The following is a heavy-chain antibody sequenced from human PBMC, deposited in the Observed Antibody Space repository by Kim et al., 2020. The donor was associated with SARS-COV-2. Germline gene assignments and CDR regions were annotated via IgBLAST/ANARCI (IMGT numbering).Heavy chain of an antibody. CDR3: AREQGGFDY. CDR2: NGNA. Sequence: NGNARYSQKFQGRVTLTRDTSASTAFMELSSLRSEGTAVYYCAREQGGFDYWGQGTLVTVSS. V-gene: IGHV1-3*01. J-gene: IGHJ4*02.